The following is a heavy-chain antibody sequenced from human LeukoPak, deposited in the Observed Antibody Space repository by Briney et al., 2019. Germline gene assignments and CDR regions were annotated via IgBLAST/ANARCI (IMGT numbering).Heavy chain of an antibody. V-gene: IGHV3-30-3*01. J-gene: IGHJ6*02. CDR1: GFTFSSYR. CDR3: ARDHIIVATILDYYYGMDV. CDR2: ISHDGSNK. Sequence: GGSLRLSCAASGFTFSSYRMHWVRQAPGKGLEWVAVISHDGSNKYYADSVKGRFTISRDNSKNTLYLQMNSLRAEDTAVYYCARDHIIVATILDYYYGMDVWGQGTTVTVSS. D-gene: IGHD5-12*01.